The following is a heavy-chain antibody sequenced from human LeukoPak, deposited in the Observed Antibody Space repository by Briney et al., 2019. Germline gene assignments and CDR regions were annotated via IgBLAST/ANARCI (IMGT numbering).Heavy chain of an antibody. J-gene: IGHJ4*02. CDR1: GFTFSSYT. CDR2: ISSSSSAI. D-gene: IGHD3-9*01. V-gene: IGHV3-48*02. CDR3: ARGALRYSDY. Sequence: GGSLRLSCAASGFTFSSYTMNWVRQAPGKGLEWVSSISSSSSAIYYAASVKGRFTISRDNAKNSLYLPMNSLRDEDTAVYYCARGALRYSDYWGQGTLVTVSS.